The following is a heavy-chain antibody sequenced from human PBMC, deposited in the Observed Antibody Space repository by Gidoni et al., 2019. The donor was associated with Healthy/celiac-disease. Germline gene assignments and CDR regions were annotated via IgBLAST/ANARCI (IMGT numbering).Heavy chain of an antibody. J-gene: IGHJ4*02. D-gene: IGHD2-2*01. CDR2: CYYSGST. CDR3: ARYCSSTSCYEFDY. V-gene: IGHV4-39*01. Sequence: QLPLQEAGAGLEKPSETLSLTCHVPGGCIGSSSYYWGWHRQRPGKGLELIGSCYYSGSTYYNPSLKSRVTISVDTSKNQCSLKLSSVTAADTAVYYCARYCSSTSCYEFDYWGQGTLVTVSS. CDR1: GGCIGSSSYY.